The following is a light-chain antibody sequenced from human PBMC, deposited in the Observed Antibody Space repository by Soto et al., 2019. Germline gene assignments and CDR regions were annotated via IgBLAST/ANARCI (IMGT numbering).Light chain of an antibody. CDR2: EVY. J-gene: IGLJ1*01. V-gene: IGLV2-8*01. CDR3: NSYAGSNIV. CDR1: SSDVGGYNY. Sequence: QSALTQPHSASGSPGQSVTISCTGTSSDVGGYNYVSWYQQHPGQAPKLMIYEVYKRPSGVPDRFSGSKSGNTASLTVSGLQAEDEADYYCNSYAGSNIVFGTATKVTVL.